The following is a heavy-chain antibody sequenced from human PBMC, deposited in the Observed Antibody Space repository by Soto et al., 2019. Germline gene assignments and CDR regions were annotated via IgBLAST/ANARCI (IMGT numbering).Heavy chain of an antibody. V-gene: IGHV1-46*01. J-gene: IGHJ6*02. D-gene: IGHD3-9*01. Sequence: ASVKVSCKASGYTFTSYYMHWVRQAPGQGLEWMGIINPSGGSTSYAQKFQGRVTMTTDTSTSTAYMELRSLRSDDMAVYYCATDGYDILTSYYYYGMDVWGQGTTVTVSS. CDR2: INPSGGST. CDR3: ATDGYDILTSYYYYGMDV. CDR1: GYTFTSYY.